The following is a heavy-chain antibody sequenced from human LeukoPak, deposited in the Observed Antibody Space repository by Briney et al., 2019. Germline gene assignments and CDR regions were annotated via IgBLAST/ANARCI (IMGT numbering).Heavy chain of an antibody. D-gene: IGHD3-10*01. CDR2: INSGGNT. V-gene: IGHV3-66*01. J-gene: IGHJ4*02. Sequence: PGGSLRLSCAASGFTVSSNYMSWVRQAPGKGLEWVSLINSGGNTYYADSVKGRFTISRDNSKNTLYLQMNSLKAEDTAVYYCARDPNYYGSGSYDYWGQGTLVTVSS. CDR1: GFTVSSNY. CDR3: ARDPNYYGSGSYDY.